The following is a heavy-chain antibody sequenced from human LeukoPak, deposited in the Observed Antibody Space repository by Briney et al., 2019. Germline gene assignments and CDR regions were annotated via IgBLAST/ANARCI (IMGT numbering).Heavy chain of an antibody. CDR1: GSTFSDQY. CDR3: TRGYSGRSAYAFDI. V-gene: IGHV3-72*01. CDR2: IGNKASRYTT. D-gene: IGHD1-26*01. Sequence: GGSLRLSCAASGSTFSDQYMDCVRQAPGKGLQWVGRIGNKASRYTTEYAASVKGRFTISRDDSKNSLYLQMNSLKTEDTALYYCTRGYSGRSAYAFDIWGQGTMVTVSS. J-gene: IGHJ3*02.